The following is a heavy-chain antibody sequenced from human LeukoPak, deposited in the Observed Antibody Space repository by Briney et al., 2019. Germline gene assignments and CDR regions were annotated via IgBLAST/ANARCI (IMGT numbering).Heavy chain of an antibody. CDR3: ARSGPGDY. CDR2: IYTSGST. D-gene: IGHD7-27*01. CDR1: GGSISSGSYY. V-gene: IGHV4-61*02. Sequence: SETLSLTCTVSGGSISSGSYYLSWIRQPAGKGLEWIGRIYTSGSTNYNPSLKSRVTISVDTSKNQFSLKLSSVTAADTAVYYCARSGPGDYWGQGTLVTVSS. J-gene: IGHJ4*02.